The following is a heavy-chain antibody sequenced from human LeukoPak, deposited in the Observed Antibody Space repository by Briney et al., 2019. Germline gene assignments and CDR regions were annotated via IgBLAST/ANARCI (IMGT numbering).Heavy chain of an antibody. CDR2: INHSGST. J-gene: IGHJ5*02. D-gene: IGHD2-2*01. CDR1: GGSISSYY. Sequence: SETLSLTCTVSGGSISSYYWSWIRQPPGKGLEWIGEINHSGSTNYNPSLKSRVTISVDTSKNQFSLKLSSVTAADTAVYYCARHYGDRIPAAILNVFDPWGQGTLVTVSS. CDR3: ARHYGDRIPAAILNVFDP. V-gene: IGHV4-34*01.